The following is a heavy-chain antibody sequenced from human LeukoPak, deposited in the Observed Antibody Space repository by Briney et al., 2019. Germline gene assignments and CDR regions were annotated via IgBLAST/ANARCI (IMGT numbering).Heavy chain of an antibody. CDR1: GGSISTYY. D-gene: IGHD1-1*01. V-gene: IGHV4-59*08. CDR3: ARHGSLADRAFDY. J-gene: IGHJ4*02. Sequence: PSETLSLTCTVSGGSISTYYWSWIRQPPGKGLEWIGYIYYSGSTNYNPPLKSRVTISVDTSKNQFSLKLSSLTAADTAVYYCARHGSLADRAFDYWGQGTLVTVSS. CDR2: IYYSGST.